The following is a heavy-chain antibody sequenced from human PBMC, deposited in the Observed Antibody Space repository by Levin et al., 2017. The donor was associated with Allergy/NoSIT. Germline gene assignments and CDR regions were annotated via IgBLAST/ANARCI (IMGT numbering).Heavy chain of an antibody. Sequence: NPGGSLRLSCEASGFSFSNAWMTWVRQTPGKGLEWVGRIKSRVDGETADYASSVNGRFTISRDDSASVMNLYMDGLKPEDTGVYYCTTPDADDSSGTWGQGTLVTVSS. D-gene: IGHD3-22*01. CDR1: GFSFSNAW. V-gene: IGHV3-15*01. CDR2: IKSRVDGETA. J-gene: IGHJ5*02. CDR3: TTPDADDSSGT.